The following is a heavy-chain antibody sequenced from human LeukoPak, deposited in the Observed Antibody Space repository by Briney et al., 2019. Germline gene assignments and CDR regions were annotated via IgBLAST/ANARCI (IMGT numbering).Heavy chain of an antibody. Sequence: GRSLILSCAASGFTFSSYGMHWVRQAPGKGLEWVAVIWYDGSNEYYADSVKGRFTISRDNSKNTLYLQMNSLRAEDTAVYYCARAPTSYYYFDYWGQGTLVTVSS. CDR1: GFTFSSYG. D-gene: IGHD1-26*01. J-gene: IGHJ4*02. CDR3: ARAPTSYYYFDY. CDR2: IWYDGSNE. V-gene: IGHV3-33*01.